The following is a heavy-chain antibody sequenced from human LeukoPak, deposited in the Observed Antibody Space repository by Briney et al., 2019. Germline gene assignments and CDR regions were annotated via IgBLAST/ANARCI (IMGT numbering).Heavy chain of an antibody. Sequence: GGSLRLSCAASGFSFSNYAMSWVRQAPARGLEWVSSLRGDGDTFYTDSVKGRFTLSRDDSRNTVYLQLNNLRVEDTAVYYCATASWTSNADAVWWGQGTPVTVSS. J-gene: IGHJ4*02. V-gene: IGHV3-23*01. CDR1: GFSFSNYA. CDR2: LRGDGDT. CDR3: ATASWTSNADAVW. D-gene: IGHD3/OR15-3a*01.